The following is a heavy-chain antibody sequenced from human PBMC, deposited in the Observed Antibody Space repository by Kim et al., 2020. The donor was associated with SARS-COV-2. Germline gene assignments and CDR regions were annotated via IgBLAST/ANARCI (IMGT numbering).Heavy chain of an antibody. D-gene: IGHD6-19*01. J-gene: IGHJ4*02. CDR1: GFTFSSYS. V-gene: IGHV3-21*01. CDR2: ISSSSSYI. Sequence: GGSLRLSCAASGFTFSSYSMNWVRQAPGKGLEWVSSISSSSSYIYYADSVKGRFTISRDNAKNSLYLQMNSLRAEDTAVYYCARDRDREQWHEPDYWGQGTLVTVSS. CDR3: ARDRDREQWHEPDY.